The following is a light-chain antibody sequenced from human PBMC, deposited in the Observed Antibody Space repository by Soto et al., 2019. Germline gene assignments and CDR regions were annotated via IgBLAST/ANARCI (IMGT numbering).Light chain of an antibody. J-gene: IGKJ3*01. CDR1: QSISHW. CDR3: QQYNSYSG. CDR2: RAS. V-gene: IGKV1-5*03. Sequence: DIQMTQSPSTLSASVGDRVSITCRASQSISHWLAWYQQKPGKAPKLLIYRASTLQSGVPSRFSGSGTGTEFTLTISSLQPDDFATYYCQQYNSYSGFGPGTKVNIK.